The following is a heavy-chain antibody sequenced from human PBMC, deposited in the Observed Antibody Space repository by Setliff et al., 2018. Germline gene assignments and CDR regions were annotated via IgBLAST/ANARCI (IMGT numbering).Heavy chain of an antibody. CDR2: IYYSGST. CDR3: ARLAGSGGGVYYYYSYMDV. V-gene: IGHV4-39*01. Sequence: PSETRSLTCTVSGGSISSSSYYWGWIRQPPGKGLEWIGSIYYSGSTYYNPSLKSRVTISVDTSKNQFSLKLGSVTAADTAVYYCARLAGSGGGVYYYYSYMDVWDKGTTVTVSS. CDR1: GGSISSSSYY. D-gene: IGHD3-10*01. J-gene: IGHJ6*03.